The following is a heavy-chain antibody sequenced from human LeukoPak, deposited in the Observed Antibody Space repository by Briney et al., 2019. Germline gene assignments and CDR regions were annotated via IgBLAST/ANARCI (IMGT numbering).Heavy chain of an antibody. CDR2: INHSGST. CDR3: ARGVNFRPNLFGVVIIPVSGFDY. Sequence: PSETLSLTCAVSGASISTSAYYWGWIRQPPGEGLEWIGEINHSGSTNYNPSLKSRVTISVDTSKNQFSLKLSSVTAADTAVYYCARGVNFRPNLFGVVIIPVSGFDYWGQGTLVTVSS. J-gene: IGHJ4*02. D-gene: IGHD3-3*01. CDR1: GASISTSAYY. V-gene: IGHV4-39*07.